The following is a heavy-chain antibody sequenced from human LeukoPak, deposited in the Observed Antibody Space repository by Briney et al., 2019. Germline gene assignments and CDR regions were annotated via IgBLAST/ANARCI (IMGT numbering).Heavy chain of an antibody. CDR2: MNPNSGNT. CDR1: GGTFSSYA. Sequence: ASVKVSCKASGGTFSSYAISWVRQAPGQGLEWMGWMNPNSGNTGYAQKFQGRVTITRNTSISTAYMELSSLRSEDTAVYYCARGAEGEKYYDYVWGSYRHNNWFDPWGQGTLVTVSS. V-gene: IGHV1-8*03. CDR3: ARGAEGEKYYDYVWGSYRHNNWFDP. D-gene: IGHD3-16*02. J-gene: IGHJ5*02.